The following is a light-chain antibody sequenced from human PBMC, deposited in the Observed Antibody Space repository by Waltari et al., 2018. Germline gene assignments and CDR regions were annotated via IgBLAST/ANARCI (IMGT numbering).Light chain of an antibody. J-gene: IGKJ2*01. CDR1: QSISSY. Sequence: TFRASQSISSYLNWYQQKPGKAPKLLIYAASSLQSWVPSRFSGSGSGTDFTLTISSLQPEDFATYYCQQSYSTPYTFGQGTKLEIK. CDR3: QQSYSTPYT. V-gene: IGKV1-39*01. CDR2: AAS.